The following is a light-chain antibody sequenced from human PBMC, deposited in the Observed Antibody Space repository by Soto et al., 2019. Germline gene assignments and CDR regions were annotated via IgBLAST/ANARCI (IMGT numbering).Light chain of an antibody. V-gene: IGKV3-15*01. Sequence: EIVMTQSPATLSLSPGERATLSCRASQTVRNNYLAWYQQKPGQAPRLFIYGASTRATGIPAKFSGSGFGTEFTLSISSLQSEDFAVYYCQQYQNWPPTFGQGTKVDIK. CDR1: QTVRNN. CDR2: GAS. J-gene: IGKJ1*01. CDR3: QQYQNWPPT.